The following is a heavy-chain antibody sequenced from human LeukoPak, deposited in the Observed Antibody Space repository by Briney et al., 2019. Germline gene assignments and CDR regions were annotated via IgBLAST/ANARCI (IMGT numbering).Heavy chain of an antibody. CDR2: ISWNSGSI. CDR1: GLTFDDYA. D-gene: IGHD6-19*01. Sequence: GGSLRLSCAASGLTFDDYAMHWVRQAPGKGLEWVSGISWNSGSIGYADSVKGRFTISRDNAKNSLYLQMNSLRAEDTALYYCAKLASSDSDYWGQGTLVTVSS. V-gene: IGHV3-9*01. J-gene: IGHJ4*02. CDR3: AKLASSDSDY.